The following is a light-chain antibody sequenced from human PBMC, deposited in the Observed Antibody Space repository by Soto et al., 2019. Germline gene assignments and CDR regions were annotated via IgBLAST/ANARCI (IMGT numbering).Light chain of an antibody. CDR3: HQTYANPWT. J-gene: IGKJ1*01. V-gene: IGKV1-39*01. CDR2: DAS. CDR1: QTISMY. Sequence: DIQMTQSPSSLSASVGDRVTITCRASQTISMYLSWYQQTPGKAPNLLIYDASTLQSGVPSRFSGSGSGTDFALTISSLQPEDFATYYCHQTYANPWTFGQGTKVDIK.